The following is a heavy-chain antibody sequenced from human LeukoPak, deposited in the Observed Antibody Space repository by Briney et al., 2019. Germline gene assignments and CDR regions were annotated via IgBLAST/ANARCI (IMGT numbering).Heavy chain of an antibody. Sequence: ASVKVSCKASGYTFTGYYMHWVRQAPGQGLEWMGWINPNSGGTNYAQEFQGRVTMTRDTSISTAYMELSRLRSDDTAVYYCARGRGYGDYYFDYWGQGTLVTVSS. D-gene: IGHD4-17*01. J-gene: IGHJ4*02. CDR3: ARGRGYGDYYFDY. CDR1: GYTFTGYY. V-gene: IGHV1-2*02. CDR2: INPNSGGT.